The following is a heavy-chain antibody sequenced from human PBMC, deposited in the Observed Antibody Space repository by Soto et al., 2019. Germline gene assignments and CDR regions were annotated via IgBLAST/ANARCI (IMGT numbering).Heavy chain of an antibody. V-gene: IGHV3-13*01. J-gene: IGHJ3*02. Sequence: GGSLRLSCAASGFTFSSYDMHWVRQATGKGLEWVSAIGTAGDTYYPGSVKGRFTISRENAKNSLYLQMNSLRAGDTAVYYCARGGTIFGVAGDAFDIWGQGTMVTVSS. D-gene: IGHD3-3*01. CDR1: GFTFSSYD. CDR3: ARGGTIFGVAGDAFDI. CDR2: IGTAGDT.